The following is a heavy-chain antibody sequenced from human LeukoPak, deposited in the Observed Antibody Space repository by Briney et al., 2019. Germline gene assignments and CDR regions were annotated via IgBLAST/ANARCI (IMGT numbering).Heavy chain of an antibody. V-gene: IGHV4-38-2*02. J-gene: IGHJ3*02. CDR3: AKSNGYGLIDI. Sequence: SETLSLTCTVSGYSISSGYYWGWIRQPPGRALEWIGNIFYSGSTYYSPSLKSRVTISLDTSRNQFSLKLNSVTAADTAVYYCAKSNGYGLIDIWGQGTMVTVSS. D-gene: IGHD3-22*01. CDR1: GYSISSGYY. CDR2: IFYSGST.